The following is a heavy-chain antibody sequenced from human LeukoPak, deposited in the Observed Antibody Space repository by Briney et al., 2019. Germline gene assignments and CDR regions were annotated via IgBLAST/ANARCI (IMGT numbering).Heavy chain of an antibody. Sequence: GGSLRLSCAASVFSFNTYGMHWVRQSPGQGPEWVACIGHEGTIKYYAESVKGRFTVSRDNSNNMLYLQMNSLTTEDTAVYYCATELNPDLAFEYWGQGTLVTVSS. CDR3: ATELNPDLAFEY. D-gene: IGHD3/OR15-3a*01. CDR1: VFSFNTYG. J-gene: IGHJ4*02. CDR2: IGHEGTIK. V-gene: IGHV3-30*02.